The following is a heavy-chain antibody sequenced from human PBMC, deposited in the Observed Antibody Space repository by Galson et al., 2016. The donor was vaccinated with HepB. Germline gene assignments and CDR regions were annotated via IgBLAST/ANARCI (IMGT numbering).Heavy chain of an antibody. V-gene: IGHV4-59*01. CDR2: IYYSGST. D-gene: IGHD3-10*01. CDR1: GSSISRYY. J-gene: IGHJ6*02. CDR3: ARSGRGVESLYYYYGMDV. Sequence: SETLSLTCTVSGSSISRYYWSWIRQPPGKGLEWIGYIYYSGSTNYNPSLKSRVIISVDTSKSQFSLKLSSVTAADTAVYYCARSGRGVESLYYYYGMDVWGQGTTVTVSS.